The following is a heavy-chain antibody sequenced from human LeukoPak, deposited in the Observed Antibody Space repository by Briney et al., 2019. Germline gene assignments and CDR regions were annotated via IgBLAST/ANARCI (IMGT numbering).Heavy chain of an antibody. D-gene: IGHD6-19*01. CDR2: IYYNGST. Sequence: PSETLSLTCTVSGGSLSDYYWSWIRQPPGKGLEWIGNIYYNGSTNYNPSLKSRVTISVDTSKNQFSLKLSSVTAADTAVYYCARAGYSSGWYGGNYYFDYWGQGTLVSVSS. CDR1: GGSLSDYY. V-gene: IGHV4-59*01. CDR3: ARAGYSSGWYGGNYYFDY. J-gene: IGHJ4*02.